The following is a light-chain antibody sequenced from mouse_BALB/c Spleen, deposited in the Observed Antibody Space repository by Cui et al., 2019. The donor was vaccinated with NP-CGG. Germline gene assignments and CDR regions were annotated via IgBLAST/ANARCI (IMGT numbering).Light chain of an antibody. CDR2: GTN. CDR3: ALWYSNHWV. J-gene: IGLJ1*01. Sequence: QAVVPQEFALTTSPGETVTFTCRSNTGAVTTTNYANWVQEKPDHLFTGLIGGTNNRAPGVPARFSGSLIGDKAALTITGAQTEDEAIYFCALWYSNHWVFGGGTKLTVL. V-gene: IGLV1*01. CDR1: TGAVTTTNY.